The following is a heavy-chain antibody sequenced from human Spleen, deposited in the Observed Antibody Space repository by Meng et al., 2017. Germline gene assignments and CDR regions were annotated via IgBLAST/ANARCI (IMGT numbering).Heavy chain of an antibody. J-gene: IGHJ6*02. Sequence: GSLRLSCTVSGGSSSKYYWGWIRQPPGKGLEWIGTIYYSGSTYYNPSLESRVTISVDTSKNQFSLKLSSVTAADTAVYYCAGGAVVTLIFYHAMDVWGQGTTVTVSS. CDR1: GGSSSKYY. CDR3: AGGAVVTLIFYHAMDV. D-gene: IGHD2-21*02. V-gene: IGHV4-39*07. CDR2: IYYSGST.